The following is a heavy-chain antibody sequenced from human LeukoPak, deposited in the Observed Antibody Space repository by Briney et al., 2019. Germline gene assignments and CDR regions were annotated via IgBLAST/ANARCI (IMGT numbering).Heavy chain of an antibody. CDR2: IKQDGSEK. V-gene: IGHV3-7*04. CDR1: GFTFSSDW. CDR3: GRFTRSGDSVY. D-gene: IGHD2-21*01. J-gene: IGHJ4*02. Sequence: SGGSLRLSCAASGFTFSSDWMSWVRQAPVKGLEWVANIKQDGSEKQYVDSVKGRFAISGDNGENSLYLQMNSLKAEDTAVYYCGRFTRSGDSVYWGQGTLVTVSS.